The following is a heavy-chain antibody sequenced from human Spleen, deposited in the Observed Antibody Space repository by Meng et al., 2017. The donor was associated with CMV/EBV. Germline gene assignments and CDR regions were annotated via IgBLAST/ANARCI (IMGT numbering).Heavy chain of an antibody. Sequence: GLLVESGGGVVQPGRALRLSCAASGFTFSSYAMHWVRQAPGKGLEWVAVISYDGSNKYYADSVKGRFTISRDNSKNTLYLQMNSLRAEDTAVYYCARADWAAPVWGQGTLVTVSS. CDR3: ARADWAAPV. V-gene: IGHV3-30-3*01. CDR2: ISYDGSNK. J-gene: IGHJ4*02. D-gene: IGHD3-9*01. CDR1: GFTFSSYA.